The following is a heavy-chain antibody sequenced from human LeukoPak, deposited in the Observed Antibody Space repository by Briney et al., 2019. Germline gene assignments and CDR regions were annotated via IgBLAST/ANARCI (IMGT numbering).Heavy chain of an antibody. CDR3: AKDSYYDILTGYYNNYVFDY. V-gene: IGHV3-21*04. CDR1: GFTFSSYS. J-gene: IGHJ4*02. CDR2: ISSSSSYI. Sequence: GGSLRLSCAASGFTFSSYSMNWVRQAPGKGLEWVSSISSSSSYIYYADSVKGRFTISRDNSKNTLYLQMSSLRAEDTAVYYCAKDSYYDILTGYYNNYVFDYWGQGTLVTVSS. D-gene: IGHD3-9*01.